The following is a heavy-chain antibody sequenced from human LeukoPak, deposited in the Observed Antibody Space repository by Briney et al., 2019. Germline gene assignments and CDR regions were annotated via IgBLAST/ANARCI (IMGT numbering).Heavy chain of an antibody. CDR1: GGSFSGYY. CDR3: AWPSYCGGDCGLYP. D-gene: IGHD2-21*02. CDR2: INHSGST. Sequence: SETLSLTCAVYGGSFSGYYWSWIRQPPGKGLEWIGEINHSGSTNYNPSLKSRVTISVDTSKNQFSLKLSSVTAADTAVYYCAWPSYCGGDCGLYPWGHKTLVTVSS. J-gene: IGHJ5*02. V-gene: IGHV4-34*01.